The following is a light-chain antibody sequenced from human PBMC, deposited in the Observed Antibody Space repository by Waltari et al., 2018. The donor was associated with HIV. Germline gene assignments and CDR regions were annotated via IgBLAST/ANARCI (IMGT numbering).Light chain of an antibody. CDR2: AAS. J-gene: IGKJ1*01. CDR3: QQSYTDPRT. Sequence: DIQMTQSPSSLSASVGDRVTITCRASQNIRSNLTWYQQKPGKAPNLLIYAASSLQSGVPSRFSGSGSGTDFTLTISSLQPEDFATYHCQQSYTDPRTFGQGTKV. CDR1: QNIRSN. V-gene: IGKV1-39*01.